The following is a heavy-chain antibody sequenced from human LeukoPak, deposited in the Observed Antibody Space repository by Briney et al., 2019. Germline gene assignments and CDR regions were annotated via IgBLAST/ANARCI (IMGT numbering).Heavy chain of an antibody. V-gene: IGHV3-23*01. CDR3: AKVRLYGDYPEIDY. D-gene: IGHD4-17*01. CDR1: GFTFSSYA. Sequence: PGGSLRLSCAASGFTFSSYAIHWVRQAPGKGLEWVSAVSGSGGTTHYADSAKGRFTISRDNSKNTLYLQLNSLRAEDTAVYYCAKVRLYGDYPEIDYWGQGTLVAVSS. J-gene: IGHJ4*02. CDR2: VSGSGGTT.